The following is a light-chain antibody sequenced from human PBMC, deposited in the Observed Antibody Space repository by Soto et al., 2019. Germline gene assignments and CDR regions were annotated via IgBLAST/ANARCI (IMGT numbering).Light chain of an antibody. CDR1: QSISSH. Sequence: EIVLTQSPATLSLSPGERATLSCRASQSISSHLASYQQKPGQAPRLLMYAVSNRATDIPARFSGSGSGTDFTLTISNLAPEDFAVYYCQQSPNWPLTFGGGTKVEIK. J-gene: IGKJ4*01. CDR2: AVS. CDR3: QQSPNWPLT. V-gene: IGKV3-11*01.